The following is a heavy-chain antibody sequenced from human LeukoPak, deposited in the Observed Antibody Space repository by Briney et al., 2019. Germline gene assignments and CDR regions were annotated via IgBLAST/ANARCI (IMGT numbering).Heavy chain of an antibody. J-gene: IGHJ6*03. Sequence: GGSLRLSCAASGFTFSSYAMHWVRQAPGKGLEWVAVISYDGSNKNYADSVKGRFTISRDNAKNSLYLQMKSLRAEDTAVYYCARDQITMLRGVIIKDYYYYYMDVWGKGTTVTVSS. V-gene: IGHV3-30*04. D-gene: IGHD3-10*01. CDR3: ARDQITMLRGVIIKDYYYYYMDV. CDR2: ISYDGSNK. CDR1: GFTFSSYA.